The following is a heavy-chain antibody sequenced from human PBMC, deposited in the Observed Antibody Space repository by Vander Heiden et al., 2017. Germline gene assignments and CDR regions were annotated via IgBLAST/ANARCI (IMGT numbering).Heavy chain of an antibody. V-gene: IGHV3-23*01. CDR3: AKVGMTTQKRDDY. CDR2: ISGSGGST. J-gene: IGHJ4*02. CDR1: GFTFSRHA. Sequence: EVQLLESGGGLVQPGGSLTLSCPAAGFTFSRHAMSWVRQAPGKGLEWVSAISGSGGSTYDADSVKGRLTISRDNSKNTLYLQMNSLRAEDTAVYYCAKVGMTTQKRDDYWGQGTLVTVSS. D-gene: IGHD4-4*01.